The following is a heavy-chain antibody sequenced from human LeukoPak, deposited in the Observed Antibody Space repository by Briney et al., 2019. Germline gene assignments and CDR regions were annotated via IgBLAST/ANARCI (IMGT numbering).Heavy chain of an antibody. Sequence: SETLSLTCAVSGGSISSSNWWSWVRQPPGKGLEWIGEIYHSGSTNYNPSLKSRVTISVDKSKNQFSLKLSSVTAADTAVYYCARHRPKYSSGWAPFDYWGQGTLVTVSS. J-gene: IGHJ4*02. V-gene: IGHV4-4*02. CDR1: GGSISSSNW. D-gene: IGHD6-19*01. CDR2: IYHSGST. CDR3: ARHRPKYSSGWAPFDY.